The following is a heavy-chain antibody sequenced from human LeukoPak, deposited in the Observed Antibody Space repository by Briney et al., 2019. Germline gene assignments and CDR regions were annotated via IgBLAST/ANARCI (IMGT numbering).Heavy chain of an antibody. CDR1: GFTISSYW. CDR3: AKDLSEYSRAYYYYYGMDV. CDR2: ISYDGSNK. D-gene: IGHD6-6*01. Sequence: PGGSLRLSCAASGFTISSYWMHWVRQAPGKGLEWVAVISYDGSNKYYADSVKGRFTISRDNSKNTLYLQMNSLRAEDTAVYYCAKDLSEYSRAYYYYYGMDVWGQGTTVTVSS. V-gene: IGHV3-30*18. J-gene: IGHJ6*02.